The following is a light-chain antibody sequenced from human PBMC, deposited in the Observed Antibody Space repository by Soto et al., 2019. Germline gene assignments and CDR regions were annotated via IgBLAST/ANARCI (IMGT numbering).Light chain of an antibody. V-gene: IGKV3-20*01. CDR1: QSVTSNF. Sequence: EIVLTQSPGTLSLSPGERATLSCRASQSVTSNFLAWYRQKPGQAPRLLIYGASSRATGIPDRFSASGSGTDFTLTISRLDPEDFSVSYWQVYGRSPWTVGQGTKVDNK. CDR3: QVYGRSPWT. J-gene: IGKJ1*01. CDR2: GAS.